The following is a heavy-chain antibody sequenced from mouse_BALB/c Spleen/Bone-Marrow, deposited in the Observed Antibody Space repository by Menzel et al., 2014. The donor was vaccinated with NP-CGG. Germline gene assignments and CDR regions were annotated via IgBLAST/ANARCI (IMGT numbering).Heavy chain of an antibody. CDR2: ISSGSSTI. V-gene: IGHV5-17*02. D-gene: IGHD2-10*02. J-gene: IGHJ2*01. Sequence: EVKVVESGGGLVQPGGSRKLSCAASGFTFSSFGVHWVRQAPEKGLEWVAYISSGSSTIYYADTVKGRFTISRDNPKNPLFLQMTSLRSEDTAMYYCARGKYGYDYWGQGTTLTVSS. CDR3: ARGKYGYDY. CDR1: GFTFSSFG.